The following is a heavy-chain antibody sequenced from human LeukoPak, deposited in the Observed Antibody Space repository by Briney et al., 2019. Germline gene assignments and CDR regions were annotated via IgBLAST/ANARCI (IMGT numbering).Heavy chain of an antibody. V-gene: IGHV3-48*01. CDR3: ARYLTGNDYYYGMDV. CDR2: ISSSSSTI. J-gene: IGHJ6*02. CDR1: GVTLSSYS. Sequence: SGGSLRLSCAGSGVTLSSYSMNWVRQAPGRGLEWVSYISSSSSTIYYADSVKGRLTISRDNSKNTLYLQKNSLRAEDTAVYYCARYLTGNDYYYGMDVCGQGTTVTVSS. D-gene: IGHD3-9*01.